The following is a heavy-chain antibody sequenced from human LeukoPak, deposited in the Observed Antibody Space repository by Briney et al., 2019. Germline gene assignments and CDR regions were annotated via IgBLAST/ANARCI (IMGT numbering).Heavy chain of an antibody. CDR2: IGTSGPGR. CDR3: AREGVETPKVFMDV. V-gene: IGHV3-23*01. CDR1: GFSVSAYA. Sequence: GASLKLSCSASGFSVSAYAMSWVRQAPGKGLEWVSHIGTSGPGRFYADSVKGRFAISRDSSENTLYLQMNSLRDEDTAVYYCAREGVETPKVFMDVWGQGTTVTVSS. J-gene: IGHJ6*02. D-gene: IGHD5-18*01.